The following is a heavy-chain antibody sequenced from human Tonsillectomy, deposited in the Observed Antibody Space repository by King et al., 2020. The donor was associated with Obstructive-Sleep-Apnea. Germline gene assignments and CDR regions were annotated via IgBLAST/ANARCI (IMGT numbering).Heavy chain of an antibody. CDR3: ARGAMTLGAFDI. V-gene: IGHV4-31*03. CDR2: IYYSGST. J-gene: IGHJ3*02. CDR1: GGSISSVGYY. Sequence: VQLQESGPGLVKPSQTLSLTCTVSGGSISSVGYYWSWIRQHPGKGLEWIGYIYYSGSTYYNPSLTSRVTISVDTSKNQFSLKLSSVTAADTAVYYCARGAMTLGAFDIWGQGTMVTVSS. D-gene: IGHD2-2*01.